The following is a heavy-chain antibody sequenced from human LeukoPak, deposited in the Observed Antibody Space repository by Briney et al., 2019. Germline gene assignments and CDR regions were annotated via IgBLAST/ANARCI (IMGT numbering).Heavy chain of an antibody. Sequence: PGGSLRLSCAASGFTFSSYSMNWIRQPPGKGLEWIGSIYYSGSANYNPSLKSRVTISVDTSKNQFSLKLSSVTAADTAVYYCARSYSGSLYDAFEIWGQGTMVAVSS. V-gene: IGHV4-59*08. CDR1: GFTFSSYS. D-gene: IGHD1-26*01. J-gene: IGHJ3*02. CDR2: IYYSGSA. CDR3: ARSYSGSLYDAFEI.